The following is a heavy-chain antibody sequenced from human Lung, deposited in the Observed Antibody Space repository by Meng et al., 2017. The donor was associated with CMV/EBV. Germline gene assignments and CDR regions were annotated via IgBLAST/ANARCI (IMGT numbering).Heavy chain of an antibody. J-gene: IGHJ4*02. Sequence: EVQLLESGGGLVHPXGSLRLSCAASGFTFSSYAMRWVREAPGKGLEWVSAISGSGGSTYYADSVKGRFTISRDNSKNTLYLQMNSLRAEDTAVYYCAKVVSYDFWSGYSPVDYWCQGTLVTVSS. CDR3: AKVVSYDFWSGYSPVDY. D-gene: IGHD3-3*01. CDR2: ISGSGGST. V-gene: IGHV3-23*01. CDR1: GFTFSSYA.